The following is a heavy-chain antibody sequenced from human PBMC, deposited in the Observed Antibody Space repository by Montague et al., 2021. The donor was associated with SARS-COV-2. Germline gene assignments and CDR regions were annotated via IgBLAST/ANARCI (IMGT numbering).Heavy chain of an antibody. CDR2: ISGSGGST. J-gene: IGHJ4*02. D-gene: IGHD3-10*01. CDR3: AKGLGSGSYYSSYFHY. Sequence: SLSLSFSVSGFTFSSYAMSWVRQAPGKGLEWVSVISGSGGSTYYADSVKGRFTISRDNSKNTLYLQMNSLRAEDTAVYYCAKGLGSGSYYSSYFHYWGQGTLVTVSS. CDR1: GFTFSSYA. V-gene: IGHV3-23*01.